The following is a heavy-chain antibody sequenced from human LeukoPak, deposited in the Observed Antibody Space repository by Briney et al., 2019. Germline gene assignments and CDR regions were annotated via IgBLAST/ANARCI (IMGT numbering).Heavy chain of an antibody. CDR1: GFTFSDYY. V-gene: IGHV3-7*03. CDR2: IKQDGSEK. Sequence: GGSLRLSCAASGFTFSDYYMSWVRQAPGKGLEWVANIKQDGSEKYYVDSVKGRFTISRDNSKNTLYLQMNSLRAEDTAVYYCARDSDYDFWSGKGNYFDYWGQGTLVTVSS. D-gene: IGHD3-3*01. J-gene: IGHJ4*02. CDR3: ARDSDYDFWSGKGNYFDY.